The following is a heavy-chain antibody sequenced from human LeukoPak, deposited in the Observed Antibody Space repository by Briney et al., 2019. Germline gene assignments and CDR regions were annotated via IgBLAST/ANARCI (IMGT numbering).Heavy chain of an antibody. D-gene: IGHD4-23*01. CDR3: ARDYGGKFDC. CDR1: GDSINSYY. J-gene: IGHJ4*02. V-gene: IGHV4-59*01. Sequence: PSETLSLTCTVSGDSINSYYWSWIRQTPGKGLEWIGYVYNSGTNYNPSLKSRVTISMDTSKNQFSLNLNSVTAADTAVYYCARDYGGKFDCWGQGTLVTVSS. CDR2: VYNSGT.